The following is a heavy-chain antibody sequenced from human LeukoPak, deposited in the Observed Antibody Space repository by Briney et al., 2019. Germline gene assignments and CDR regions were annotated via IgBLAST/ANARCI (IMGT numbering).Heavy chain of an antibody. D-gene: IGHD4-17*01. J-gene: IGHJ3*02. CDR1: GFIFNTFW. CDR2: INQDGSDM. V-gene: IGHV3-7*03. CDR3: AKDPLYGDLLDAFDI. Sequence: GGSLRLSCAASGFIFNTFWMNWVRLTPGKGLEWVAKINQDGSDMYYVDSVKGRFFVSRDNARNLVYLQMNSLRAEDTAVYYCAKDPLYGDLLDAFDIWGQGTMVTVSS.